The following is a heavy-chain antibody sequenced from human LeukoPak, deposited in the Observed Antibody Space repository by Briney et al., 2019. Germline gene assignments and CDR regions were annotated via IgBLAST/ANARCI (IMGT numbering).Heavy chain of an antibody. D-gene: IGHD6-19*01. CDR2: INDNGANT. V-gene: IGHV3-23*01. J-gene: IGHJ4*02. CDR1: GFTFKEYG. CDR3: TKGDGGWYPIDS. Sequence: GASLRLSCAASGFTFKEYGMSWVRQAPGKGLEWVSTINDNGANTHYADSVKGRFTISRDSSENTLFLQMNSLRADDTARYYCTKGDGGWYPIDSWGQGTLIIVSS.